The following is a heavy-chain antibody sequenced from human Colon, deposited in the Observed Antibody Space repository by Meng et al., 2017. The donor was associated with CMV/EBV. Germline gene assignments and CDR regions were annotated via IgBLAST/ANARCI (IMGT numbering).Heavy chain of an antibody. V-gene: IGHV1-8*01. CDR2: MTPISGNT. CDR3: ARQASYDSSGYYYYYGMDV. CDR1: GYTFASYD. J-gene: IGHJ6*02. Sequence: ASVKVSCKASGYTFASYDINWVRQAPGQGLEWMGWMTPISGNTGYAQRFQGRVTMTRDISISTAYLELTRLTSDDTAMFYCARQASYDSSGYYYYYGMDVWGQGTTVTVSS. D-gene: IGHD3-22*01.